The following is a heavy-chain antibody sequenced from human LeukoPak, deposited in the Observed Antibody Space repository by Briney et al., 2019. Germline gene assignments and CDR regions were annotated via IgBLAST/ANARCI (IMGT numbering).Heavy chain of an antibody. J-gene: IGHJ2*01. CDR1: GYTFTSYG. D-gene: IGHD6-19*01. CDR2: IIPILGVA. CDR3: ARGESRQWLVRVRYWYFDL. Sequence: SVKVSCKASGYTFTSYGISWVRQAPGQGLEWMGRIIPILGVANYAQKFQGRVTITADKSTSTAYMELSSLRSEDTAVYYCARGESRQWLVRVRYWYFDLWGRGTLVTVSS. V-gene: IGHV1-69*04.